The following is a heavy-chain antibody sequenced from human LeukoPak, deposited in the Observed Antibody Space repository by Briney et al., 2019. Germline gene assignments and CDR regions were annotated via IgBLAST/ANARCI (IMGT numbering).Heavy chain of an antibody. CDR2: IYYSGST. J-gene: IGHJ4*02. Sequence: PSETLSLTCTVSGGSISSSSYYWGWIRQPPGKGLEWIGSIYYSGSTYYNPFLKSRVTISVDTSKNQFSLKLSSVTAADTAVYYCARDRAYYYDSSGYFFYYWGQGTLVTVSS. CDR1: GGSISSSSYY. V-gene: IGHV4-39*07. CDR3: ARDRAYYYDSSGYFFYY. D-gene: IGHD3-22*01.